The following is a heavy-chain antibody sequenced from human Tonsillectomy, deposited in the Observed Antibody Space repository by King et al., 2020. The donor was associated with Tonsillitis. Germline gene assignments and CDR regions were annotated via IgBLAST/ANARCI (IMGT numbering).Heavy chain of an antibody. Sequence: VQLVQSGAEVKKPGESLRISCKGSGYSFSTYWISWVRQMPGKGLEWMGRIDPRDSYTNYSPSFQGHVTISADKSISTSYLHWSSLEASDTAMYYCARHYYDNSSQHPPFDFWGQGTLVTVSS. CDR3: ARHYYDNSSQHPPFDF. D-gene: IGHD3-22*01. J-gene: IGHJ4*02. V-gene: IGHV5-10-1*03. CDR2: IDPRDSYT. CDR1: GYSFSTYW.